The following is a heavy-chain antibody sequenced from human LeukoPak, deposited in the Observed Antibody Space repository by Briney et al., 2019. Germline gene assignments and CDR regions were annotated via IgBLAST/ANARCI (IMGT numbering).Heavy chain of an antibody. CDR1: GFTFSSYS. Sequence: GGSLRLSCAASGFTFSSYSMHWVRQAPGKGLEWVAVISFDGSNKYYADSVKGRFTISRDNSKNTLYLQMNSLRAEDAAEYYCARDRDGYNRNFDYWGQGTLVTVSS. V-gene: IGHV3-30*04. J-gene: IGHJ4*02. D-gene: IGHD5-24*01. CDR2: ISFDGSNK. CDR3: ARDRDGYNRNFDY.